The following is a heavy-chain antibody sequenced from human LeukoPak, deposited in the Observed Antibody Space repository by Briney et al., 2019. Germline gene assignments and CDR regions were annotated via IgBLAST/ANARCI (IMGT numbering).Heavy chain of an antibody. CDR1: GYSFTSYW. Sequence: GASLQISCKGSGYSFTSYWIGWVRQMPGKGLEWMGIIYPGDSDTRYSPSFQGQVTISADKSISTAYLQWSSLKASDTAMYYCARQAPIAAAGTHYFDYWGQGTLVTVSS. J-gene: IGHJ4*02. V-gene: IGHV5-51*01. CDR2: IYPGDSDT. CDR3: ARQAPIAAAGTHYFDY. D-gene: IGHD6-13*01.